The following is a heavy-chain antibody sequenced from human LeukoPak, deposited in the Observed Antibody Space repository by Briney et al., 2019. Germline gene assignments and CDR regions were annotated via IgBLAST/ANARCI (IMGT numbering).Heavy chain of an antibody. J-gene: IGHJ4*02. CDR1: GFSFSSYS. Sequence: PGGSLRLSCAASGFSFSSYSMNWVRQAPGKELEWVSYITGSSSAMHYADSVKGRFTISRDNVKNSLYLQMNSLRAEDTAVYYCARKSGSSGYPFDYWGQGTLVTVST. CDR2: ITGSSSAM. V-gene: IGHV3-48*01. D-gene: IGHD3-22*01. CDR3: ARKSGSSGYPFDY.